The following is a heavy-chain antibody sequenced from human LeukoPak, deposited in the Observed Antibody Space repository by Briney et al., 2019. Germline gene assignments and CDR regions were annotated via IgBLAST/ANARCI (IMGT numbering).Heavy chain of an antibody. J-gene: IGHJ4*02. CDR2: IKQDGSEK. Sequence: ETLSLTCAVYGGSFSGYYWSWVRQAPGKGLEWVANIKQDGSEKYYVDSVKGRFTISRDNAKNSLYLQMNSLRAEDTALYYCARDYSSGWYPPFDYWGQGTLVTVSS. CDR3: ARDYSSGWYPPFDY. D-gene: IGHD6-19*01. CDR1: GGSFSGYY. V-gene: IGHV3-7*03.